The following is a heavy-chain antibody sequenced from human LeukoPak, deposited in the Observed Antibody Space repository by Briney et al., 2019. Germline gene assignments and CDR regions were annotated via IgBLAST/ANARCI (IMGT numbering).Heavy chain of an antibody. J-gene: IGHJ4*02. D-gene: IGHD4-17*01. V-gene: IGHV3-7*01. Sequence: GGSLRLSCAASGFTFSSYWMSWVRQAPGKGLEWVANIKQDGSEKYYVDSVKGRFTISRDNAKNSLYLQMNSLRAEDTAVYYCARDGAPYGDYHWFDYWGQGTLVTVSS. CDR3: ARDGAPYGDYHWFDY. CDR1: GFTFSSYW. CDR2: IKQDGSEK.